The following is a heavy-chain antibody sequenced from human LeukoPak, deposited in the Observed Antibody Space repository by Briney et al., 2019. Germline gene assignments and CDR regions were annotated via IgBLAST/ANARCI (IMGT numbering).Heavy chain of an antibody. V-gene: IGHV3-74*01. D-gene: IGHD1-1*01. Sequence: PGGSLRLSCAASGFSLSNFWMHWVSQARGMGLVWVSQINPDGTAALYADSVRGRFTISRDNAKNTLYLQMNTLRADDTAVYYCSKGSNFAFDNWGQGILVTVSS. CDR1: GFSLSNFW. CDR2: INPDGTAA. J-gene: IGHJ4*02. CDR3: SKGSNFAFDN.